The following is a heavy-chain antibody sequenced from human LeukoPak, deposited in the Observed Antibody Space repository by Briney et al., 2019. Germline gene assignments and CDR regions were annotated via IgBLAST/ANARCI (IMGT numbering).Heavy chain of an antibody. CDR2: IYTSGST. CDR3: ASSRPVEMATIVFDY. D-gene: IGHD5-24*01. Sequence: PSETLSLTCTVSGVSISSYYWSWVRQPAGKGLEWLGRIYTSGSTNYNPSLKSRVTMSVDTSKNQFSLKLSSVTAADTAVYYCASSRPVEMATIVFDYWGQGTLVTVSS. J-gene: IGHJ4*02. V-gene: IGHV4-4*07. CDR1: GVSISSYY.